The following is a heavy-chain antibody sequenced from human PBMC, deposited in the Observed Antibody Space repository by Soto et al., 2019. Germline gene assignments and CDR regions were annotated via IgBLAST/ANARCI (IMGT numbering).Heavy chain of an antibody. J-gene: IGHJ4*02. CDR3: ARSGHLFDY. V-gene: IGHV4-34*01. Sequence: PSETLSLTCAVYGGSFNDYDLSWIRQPPGKGLEWIGEINHTGHTNYNPSLKSRVTISVDTSKNQFSLKLTSVTAADTAVYYCARSGHLFDYWGQGILVTVSS. CDR2: INHTGHT. D-gene: IGHD3-10*01. CDR1: GGSFNDYD.